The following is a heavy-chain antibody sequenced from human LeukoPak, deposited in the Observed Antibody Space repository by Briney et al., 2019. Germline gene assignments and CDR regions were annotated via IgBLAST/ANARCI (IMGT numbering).Heavy chain of an antibody. J-gene: IGHJ3*02. CDR2: INPYNGGT. CDR3: ARGRESGIAVAADDAFDI. Sequence: ASVKVSCKTSGYSFTDYNIHWVRQAPGQGPEWMGHINPYNGGTKYAQSFQGRVIMTGDTSINTAYMEVSRLIFADTAVYYCARGRESGIAVAADDAFDIWGQGTMVSVSS. CDR1: GYSFTDYN. D-gene: IGHD6-19*01. V-gene: IGHV1-2*06.